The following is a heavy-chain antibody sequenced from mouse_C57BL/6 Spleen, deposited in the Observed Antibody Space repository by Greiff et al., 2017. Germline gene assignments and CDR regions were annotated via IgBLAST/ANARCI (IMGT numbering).Heavy chain of an antibody. CDR1: GYTFTSYW. V-gene: IGHV1-53*01. CDR2: INPSNGGT. D-gene: IGHD2-2*01. J-gene: IGHJ1*03. CDR3: AREGGYYRYFDV. Sequence: VQLQQPGTELVKPGASGYTFTSYWMHWVKQRPGQGLEWIGNINPSNGGTNYNEKFKSKATLTVDKSSSTAYMQLSSLTSEDSAVYYCAREGGYYRYFDVWGTGTTVTVSS.